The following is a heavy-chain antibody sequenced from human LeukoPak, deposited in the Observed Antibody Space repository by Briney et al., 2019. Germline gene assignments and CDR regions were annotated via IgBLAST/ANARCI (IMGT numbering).Heavy chain of an antibody. D-gene: IGHD1-1*01. CDR2: ITPSGGST. Sequence: ASVKVSCKASGYTFTSYYLHWVRQAPGQGLEWMGIITPSGGSTTYAQKFQGRVTMTRDTSTSTVYMELRSLRSEDTAVFYCARGNGALDAFDFWGQGTVVIV. V-gene: IGHV1-46*01. J-gene: IGHJ3*01. CDR3: ARGNGALDAFDF. CDR1: GYTFTSYY.